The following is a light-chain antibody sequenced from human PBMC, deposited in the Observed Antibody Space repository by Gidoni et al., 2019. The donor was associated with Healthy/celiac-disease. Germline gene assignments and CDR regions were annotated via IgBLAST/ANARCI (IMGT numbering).Light chain of an antibody. J-gene: IGKJ2*01. CDR2: ASS. V-gene: IGKV1-39*01. CDR1: QSISSY. CDR3: HHSYSTPPFT. Sequence: DIQMTQSPSSLSASVGDRVTITCRASQSISSYLNWYQQKPGKAPKLLIYASSSLQSGVPSRLSCGGSGADFTLTSSSLPPEDFAPYYYHHSYSTPPFTFGQGTKLEIK.